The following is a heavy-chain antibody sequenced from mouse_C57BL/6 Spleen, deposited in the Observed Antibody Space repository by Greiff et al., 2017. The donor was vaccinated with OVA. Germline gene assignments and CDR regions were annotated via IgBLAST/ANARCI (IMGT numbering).Heavy chain of an antibody. Sequence: VQLQQSGPELVKPGASVKISCKASGYAFSSSWMNWVKQRPGKGLEWIGRIYPGDGDTNYNGTFKGKAPLTADKSYSTAYLQLSSLTSEESAVYCVARSLPPNAMDYWGQGTSVTVSS. CDR3: ARSLPPNAMDY. CDR1: GYAFSSSW. J-gene: IGHJ4*01. V-gene: IGHV1-82*01. CDR2: IYPGDGDT.